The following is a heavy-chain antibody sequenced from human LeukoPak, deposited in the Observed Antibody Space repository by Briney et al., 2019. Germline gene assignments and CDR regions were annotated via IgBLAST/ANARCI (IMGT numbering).Heavy chain of an antibody. Sequence: PSETLSLTCTVSGGSISSYYWSWIRQPPGKGLEWIGYIYYTGSTNYNPSLKSRVTISVDTSKNQFSLKLSSVTAADTAVYYCARRGVRYFDWLLYYFDYWGQGTLVTVSS. CDR2: IYYTGST. V-gene: IGHV4-59*12. CDR1: GGSISSYY. CDR3: ARRGVRYFDWLLYYFDY. D-gene: IGHD3-9*01. J-gene: IGHJ4*02.